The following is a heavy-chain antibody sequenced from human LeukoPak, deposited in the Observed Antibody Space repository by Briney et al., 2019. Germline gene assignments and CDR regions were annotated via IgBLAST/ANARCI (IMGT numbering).Heavy chain of an antibody. CDR3: AKVHSSSWYVNPPDY. V-gene: IGHV3-43D*03. CDR2: ISWDGGST. CDR1: GFTFDDYA. Sequence: GGSLRLSCAASGFTFDDYAMHWVRQAPGKRLEWVSLISWDGGSTYYADSVKGRFTISRDNSKNSLYLQMNSLRAEDTALYYCAKVHSSSWYVNPPDYWGQGTLVTVSS. J-gene: IGHJ4*02. D-gene: IGHD6-13*01.